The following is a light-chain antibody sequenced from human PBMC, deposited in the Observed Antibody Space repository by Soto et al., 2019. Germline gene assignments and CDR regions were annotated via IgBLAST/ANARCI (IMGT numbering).Light chain of an antibody. V-gene: IGLV2-8*01. J-gene: IGLJ1*01. Sequence: QSALTQSPSASGSPGQSVTISCTGTSSDIGGYNSVSWYQQHPGKAPKVMIYDVTKRPSGVPDRFSGSKSGNTASLTVSALQAEDEADYYCSSYTDRKNLVFGTGTKDTVL. CDR2: DVT. CDR1: SSDIGGYNS. CDR3: SSYTDRKNLV.